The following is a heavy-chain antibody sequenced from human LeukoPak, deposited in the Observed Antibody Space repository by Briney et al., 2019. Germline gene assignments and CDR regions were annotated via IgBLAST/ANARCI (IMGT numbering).Heavy chain of an antibody. CDR2: IYYSGST. CDR3: ARAVTGRGGGWFDP. D-gene: IGHD1-14*01. CDR1: GGSISSYY. J-gene: IGHJ5*02. Sequence: SSETLSLTCTVSGGSISSYYWSWIRQPPGKGLEWIGYIYYSGSTNYNPSLKSRVTISVDTSKNQFSLKLSSVTAADTAVYYCARAVTGRGGGWFDPWGQGTLVTVSS. V-gene: IGHV4-59*01.